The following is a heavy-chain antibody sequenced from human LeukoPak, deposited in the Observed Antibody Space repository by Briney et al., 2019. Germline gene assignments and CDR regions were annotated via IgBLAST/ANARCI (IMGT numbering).Heavy chain of an antibody. CDR3: SRSGSYYTNWFDP. CDR1: GYTFTSYD. J-gene: IGHJ5*02. Sequence: GASVKVSCKASGYTFTSYDINWVRQATGQGLEWMGWMNPNSGNTGYAQKFQGRVTMTRNTSISTAYMELSSLRSEDTAVYYCSRSGSYYTNWFDPWGQGTLVTASS. D-gene: IGHD3-10*01. V-gene: IGHV1-8*01. CDR2: MNPNSGNT.